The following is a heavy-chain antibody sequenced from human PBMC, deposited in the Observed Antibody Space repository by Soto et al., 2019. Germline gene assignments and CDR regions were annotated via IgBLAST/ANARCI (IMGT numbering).Heavy chain of an antibody. CDR3: ARAGQRYYYDSSGYPDLIFDY. CDR1: GGSISSYY. CDR2: IYTSGST. V-gene: IGHV4-4*07. J-gene: IGHJ4*02. D-gene: IGHD3-22*01. Sequence: SETLSLTCTVSGGSISSYYWSWIRQPAGKGLEWIGRIYTSGSTNYNPSLKSRVTMSVDTSKNQFSLKLSSVTAADTAVYYCARAGQRYYYDSSGYPDLIFDYWGQGTLVTVSS.